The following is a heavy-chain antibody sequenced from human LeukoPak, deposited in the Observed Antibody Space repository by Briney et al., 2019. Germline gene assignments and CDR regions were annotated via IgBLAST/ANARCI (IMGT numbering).Heavy chain of an antibody. D-gene: IGHD3-10*01. Sequence: GASVKVSRKASGYTSTGYGISWVRQAPGQGLEWMGWISAYNGNTNYAQKLQGRVTMTTDTSTSTAYMELRSLRSDDTAVYYCARDSNAFTVVRGLYNWFDPWGQGTLVTVSS. CDR2: ISAYNGNT. V-gene: IGHV1-18*04. CDR1: GYTSTGYG. CDR3: ARDSNAFTVVRGLYNWFDP. J-gene: IGHJ5*02.